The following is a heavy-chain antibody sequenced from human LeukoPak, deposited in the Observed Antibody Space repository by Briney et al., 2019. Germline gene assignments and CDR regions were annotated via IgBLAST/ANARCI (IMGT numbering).Heavy chain of an antibody. CDR2: IYYSGIT. CDR1: GGSISSSSYY. D-gene: IGHD1-26*01. Sequence: SETLSLTCTVSGGSISSSSYYWGWIRQPPGKGLEWIGSIYYSGITYYNPSLKSRVTISVDTSKNQFSLKLSSVTAADTAVYYCARSGSYSFWFDPWGQGTLVTVSS. V-gene: IGHV4-39*01. CDR3: ARSGSYSFWFDP. J-gene: IGHJ5*02.